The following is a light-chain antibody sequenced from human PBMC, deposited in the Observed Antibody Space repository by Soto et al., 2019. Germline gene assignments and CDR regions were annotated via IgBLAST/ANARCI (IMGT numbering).Light chain of an antibody. CDR3: QQYNNWPRT. CDR1: QSVSSN. Sequence: EIVMTQSKTTLSVSPGERATLSCRASQSVSSNLAWYQQKPGQAPRLLIYGASTRATGIPARCSGSGSGTEFTLTISSLQSEDLADYYCQQYNNWPRTFGQGTKVEIK. V-gene: IGKV3-15*01. CDR2: GAS. J-gene: IGKJ1*01.